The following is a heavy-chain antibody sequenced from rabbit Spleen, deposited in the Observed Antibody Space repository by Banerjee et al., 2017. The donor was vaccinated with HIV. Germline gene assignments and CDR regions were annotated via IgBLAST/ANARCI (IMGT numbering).Heavy chain of an antibody. CDR3: ARDGAGGSDFAL. J-gene: IGHJ4*01. Sequence: QLEESGGGLVQPGGSMKLSCKASGFTLGSYYMNWVRQAPGKGLEWIGDIYPVFGITNYANWVKGRFTISSDNAQNTVDLQMNSLTPADTATYFCARDGAGGSDFALWGPGTLVTVS. V-gene: IGHV1S7*01. CDR2: IYPVFGIT. D-gene: IGHD8-1*01. CDR1: GFTLGSYY.